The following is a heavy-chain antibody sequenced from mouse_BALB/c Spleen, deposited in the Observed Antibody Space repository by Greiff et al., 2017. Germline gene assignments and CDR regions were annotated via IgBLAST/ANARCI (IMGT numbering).Heavy chain of an antibody. J-gene: IGHJ3*01. CDR1: GYTFTSYW. CDR2: INPSTGYT. D-gene: IGHD2-14*01. CDR3: ARSDRYDGAWFAY. Sequence: VQLQQSGAELAKPGASVKMSCKASGYTFTSYWMHWVKQRPGQGLEWIGYINPSTGYTEYNQKFKDKATLTADKSSSTAYMQLSSLTSEDSAVYYCARSDRYDGAWFAYWGQGTLVTVSA. V-gene: IGHV1-7*01.